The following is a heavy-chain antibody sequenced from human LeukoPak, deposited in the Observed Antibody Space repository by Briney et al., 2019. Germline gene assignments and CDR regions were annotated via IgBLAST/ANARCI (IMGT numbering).Heavy chain of an antibody. CDR3: VKASGGGYPFDY. CDR2: IYYSGSP. D-gene: IGHD1-26*01. J-gene: IGHJ4*01. V-gene: IGHV4-31*03. Sequence: SETLSLTCTVSGGSISSGGYYWSWIRQHPGKGLEWIGYIYYSGSPYYNPSLRSRVTISLDTSKNQFSLKLSSVNAADTAVYYCVKASGGGYPFDYWSHGTLVTVFS. CDR1: GGSISSGGYY.